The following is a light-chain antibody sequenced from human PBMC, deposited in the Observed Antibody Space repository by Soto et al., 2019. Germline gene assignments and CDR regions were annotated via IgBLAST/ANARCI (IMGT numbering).Light chain of an antibody. V-gene: IGKV3-20*01. CDR3: QQYGGSFT. CDR2: GAS. CDR1: QSVSSVY. J-gene: IGKJ5*01. Sequence: DIVLTQSPGTLSLSPGERATLSCRASQSVSSVYLAWYQQKPDQAPRLLIYGASSRATGIPDRFSGSGSGTDFTLTISRLEAEDFAVYYCQQYGGSFTFGQGTRLEIK.